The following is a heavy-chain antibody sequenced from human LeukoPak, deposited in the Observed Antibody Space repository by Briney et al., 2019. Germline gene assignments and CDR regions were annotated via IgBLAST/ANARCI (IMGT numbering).Heavy chain of an antibody. D-gene: IGHD1-1*01. CDR2: ISSSSSYI. Sequence: GGSLRLSCAASGFTFSSYSMNWVRQAPGKGLEWVSSISSSSSYIYYADSVKGRFTISRDNAKNSLYLQMNSLRAEDTAVYYCARGLRGSSNYYFDYWGQGTLVTVSS. J-gene: IGHJ4*02. CDR3: ARGLRGSSNYYFDY. CDR1: GFTFSSYS. V-gene: IGHV3-21*01.